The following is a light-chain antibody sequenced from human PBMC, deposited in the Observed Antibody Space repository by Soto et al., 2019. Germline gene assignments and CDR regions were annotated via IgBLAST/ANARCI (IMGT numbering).Light chain of an antibody. V-gene: IGKV1-5*03. CDR2: KAS. CDR1: QSISSW. J-gene: IGKJ1*01. Sequence: DIPMTQPPSTLSASVGDRVTITCRASQSISSWLAWHQQKPGKAPKLLIYKASNLESGVPSRFSGSGSGTEFTLTISVLQPDDFATYYCRQYNSYSWAFGQGTKVEI. CDR3: RQYNSYSWA.